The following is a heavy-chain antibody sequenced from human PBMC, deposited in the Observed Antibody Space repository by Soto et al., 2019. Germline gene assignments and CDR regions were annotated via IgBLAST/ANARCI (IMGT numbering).Heavy chain of an antibody. D-gene: IGHD2-2*01. CDR1: GGSISSGPYS. CDR2: FYYSEST. Sequence: SETLSLTCTVAGGSISSGPYSWGWIRQPPGEGLEWIGTFYYSESTHYNPSLESRVTISVDTSKNQFSLKVSSVTVADTAVYYFARLGGYCSSTSCHGYYGMDVWGQGTTVTVSS. J-gene: IGHJ6*02. V-gene: IGHV4-39*01. CDR3: ARLGGYCSSTSCHGYYGMDV.